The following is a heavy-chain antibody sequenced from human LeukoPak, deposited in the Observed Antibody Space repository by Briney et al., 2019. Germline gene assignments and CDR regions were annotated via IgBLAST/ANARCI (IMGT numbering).Heavy chain of an antibody. Sequence: GGSLRLSCAASGFTFSSYSMNWVRQAPGKGLEWVSSISSSSSYIYYADSVKGRLTISRDNAKNSLYLQMNSLRAEDTAVYYCARDLHGSGSYYIFDYWGQGTLVTVSS. CDR3: ARDLHGSGSYYIFDY. J-gene: IGHJ4*02. CDR1: GFTFSSYS. CDR2: ISSSSSYI. V-gene: IGHV3-21*01. D-gene: IGHD3-10*01.